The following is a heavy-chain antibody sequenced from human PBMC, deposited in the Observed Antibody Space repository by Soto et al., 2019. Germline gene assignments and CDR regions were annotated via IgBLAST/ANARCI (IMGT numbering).Heavy chain of an antibody. Sequence: PGGSLRLSCAASGFTFSSYAMSWVRQAPGKGLEGVSAISGSGGSTYYADSVKGRFTISRDNSKNTLYLQMNSLRAEDTAVYYCAKESYDFWSGYPYFDSWGQGTLVTVSS. CDR1: GFTFSSYA. CDR3: AKESYDFWSGYPYFDS. D-gene: IGHD3-3*01. CDR2: ISGSGGST. J-gene: IGHJ4*02. V-gene: IGHV3-23*01.